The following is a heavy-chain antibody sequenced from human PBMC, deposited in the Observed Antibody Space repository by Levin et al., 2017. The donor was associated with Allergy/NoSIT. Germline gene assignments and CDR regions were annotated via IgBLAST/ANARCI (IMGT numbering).Heavy chain of an antibody. V-gene: IGHV3-33*01. D-gene: IGHD3-16*01. J-gene: IGHJ2*01. Sequence: GGSLRLSCAASGFTFRNYGMHWVRQAPGKGLEWVAVIWYDGSDKYYIDSVKGRFTVSRDNSKNTLWLQMNSLRAEDTAVYYCARGPLGVGRWYFDLWGRGTLVTVSS. CDR1: GFTFRNYG. CDR2: IWYDGSDK. CDR3: ARGPLGVGRWYFDL.